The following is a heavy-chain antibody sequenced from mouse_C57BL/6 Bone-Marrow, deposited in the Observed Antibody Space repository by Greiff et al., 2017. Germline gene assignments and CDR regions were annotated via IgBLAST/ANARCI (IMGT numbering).Heavy chain of an antibody. Sequence: VQLLQSGAELMKPGASVKLSCKATGYTFTGYWIAWVKQRPGHGLEWIGEILPGSGSTNYHEKFKGKATFTADTTSNTAYMQLSSLPTVSSANYYCARLAYYDGAWYFDVWGTGTTVTVSS. V-gene: IGHV1-9*01. J-gene: IGHJ1*03. CDR2: ILPGSGST. CDR1: GYTFTGYW. CDR3: ARLAYYDGAWYFDV. D-gene: IGHD1-1*01.